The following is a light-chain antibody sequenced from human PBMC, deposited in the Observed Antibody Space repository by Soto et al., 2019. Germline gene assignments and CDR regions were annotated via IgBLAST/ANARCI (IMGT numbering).Light chain of an antibody. V-gene: IGLV4-69*01. Sequence: QSVLTQSPSASASLGASVKLTCTLSSGHSSYAIAWHQQQPEKGPRYLMKLNSDGSHSKGDGIPDRFSGSSSGAVRYLTISSLQSEDETDYYCHTWGTGIQVFGGGTKLTAL. CDR2: LNSDGSH. J-gene: IGLJ3*02. CDR3: HTWGTGIQV. CDR1: SGHSSYA.